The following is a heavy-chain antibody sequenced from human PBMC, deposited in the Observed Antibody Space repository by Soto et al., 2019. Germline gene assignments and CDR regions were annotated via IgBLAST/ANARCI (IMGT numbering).Heavy chain of an antibody. CDR1: GYSFTSYW. Sequence: GESLKISCKGSGYSFTSYWIGWVRQMPGKGLEWMGIIYPGDSDTRDSPSFQGQVTISAGKSISTAYLQWSSLKASDTAMYYCASSRVVITTIDAFDIWGQGTMVTVSS. D-gene: IGHD3-22*01. J-gene: IGHJ3*02. V-gene: IGHV5-51*01. CDR2: IYPGDSDT. CDR3: ASSRVVITTIDAFDI.